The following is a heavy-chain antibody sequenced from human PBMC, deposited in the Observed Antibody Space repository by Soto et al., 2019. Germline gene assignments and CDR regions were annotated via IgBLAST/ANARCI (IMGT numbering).Heavy chain of an antibody. CDR1: GFTFSAHA. D-gene: IGHD1-26*01. J-gene: IGHJ5*02. CDR2: ISSNGGST. Sequence: PGGSLRLSCAASGFTFSAHAMFWVRQAPGKGLEYVSGISSNGGSTHYAKSVKGRFTTSRDNSKNTLYLQMGSLRDEDMAVYYCARDPLPRYSGSYIPTRFDPWGQGTLVTVSS. CDR3: ARDPLPRYSGSYIPTRFDP. V-gene: IGHV3-64*01.